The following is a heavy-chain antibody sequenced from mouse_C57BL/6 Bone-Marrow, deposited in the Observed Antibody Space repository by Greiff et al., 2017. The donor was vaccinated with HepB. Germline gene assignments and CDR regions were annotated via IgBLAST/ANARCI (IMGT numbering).Heavy chain of an antibody. CDR3: ARGAYYYGSSPFDY. D-gene: IGHD1-1*01. CDR1: GYTFTSYG. V-gene: IGHV1-81*01. J-gene: IGHJ2*01. CDR2: IYPRSGNT. Sequence: VKLMESGAELARPGASVKLSCKASGYTFTSYGISWVKQRTGQGLEWIGEIYPRSGNTYYNEKFKGKATLTADKSSSTAYMELRSLTSEDSAVYFCARGAYYYGSSPFDYWGQGTTLTVSS.